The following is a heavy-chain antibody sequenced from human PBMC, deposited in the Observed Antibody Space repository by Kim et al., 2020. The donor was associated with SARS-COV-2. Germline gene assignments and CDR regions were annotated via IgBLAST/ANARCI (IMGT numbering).Heavy chain of an antibody. CDR1: GFTFSTSA. CDR2: IS. J-gene: IGHJ4*01. Sequence: GGSLRLSCAASGFTFSTSAMSWVRQAPGKGLEWVSIISDSVGGRFTVYRDNSKITLYLHMNSMRAELKVVYHCAEGGAITTRFFHYRGHGTLVSVSS. V-gene: IGHV3-23*01. CDR3: AEGGAITTRFFHY. D-gene: IGHD6-6*01.